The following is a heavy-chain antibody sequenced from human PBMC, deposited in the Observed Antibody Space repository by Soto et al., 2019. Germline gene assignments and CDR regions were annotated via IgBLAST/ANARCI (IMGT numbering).Heavy chain of an antibody. CDR3: ARWDYGVYARFDY. Sequence: QVQLVQSGAEVKKSGASVKVSCKASGYTFTSHDINWVRQATGQGLEWMGWMNPNSSNTGYAQKFQGRVTMTRNTSISTAYMERSSLRSEDTAVYYCARWDYGVYARFDYWGQGTLVTVSS. J-gene: IGHJ4*02. CDR2: MNPNSSNT. D-gene: IGHD4-17*01. V-gene: IGHV1-8*01. CDR1: GYTFTSHD.